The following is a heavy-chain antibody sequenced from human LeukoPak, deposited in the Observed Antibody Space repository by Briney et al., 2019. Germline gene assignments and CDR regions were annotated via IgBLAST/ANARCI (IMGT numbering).Heavy chain of an antibody. Sequence: SETLSLTCAVYGGSFIGFHWNWIRQPPGKGLEWIGDINHSGSTNYNPSLTSRVTISLDTSKNQFSLKLNSVTAADTAVYYCTRTSITMMGYYFDYWGQGTLVTVSS. V-gene: IGHV4-34*01. CDR2: INHSGST. J-gene: IGHJ4*02. CDR1: GGSFIGFH. D-gene: IGHD3-22*01. CDR3: TRTSITMMGYYFDY.